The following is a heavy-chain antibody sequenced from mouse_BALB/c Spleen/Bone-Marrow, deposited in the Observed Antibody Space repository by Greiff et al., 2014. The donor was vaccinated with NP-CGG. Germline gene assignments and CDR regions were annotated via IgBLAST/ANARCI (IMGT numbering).Heavy chain of an antibody. V-gene: IGHV1-18*01. Sequence: EVQLQQPGPELVKPGASMKISCKASGYSFTGYTMNWVKQSHGKNLEWIGLVNPYNGGTSYNQKFKGKATLTVDKSSSTAYMELLSLTSEDSAVYYCARKGPYYRYDPYAMDYWGQGTSVTVSS. CDR1: GYSFTGYT. CDR2: VNPYNGGT. J-gene: IGHJ4*01. CDR3: ARKGPYYRYDPYAMDY. D-gene: IGHD2-14*01.